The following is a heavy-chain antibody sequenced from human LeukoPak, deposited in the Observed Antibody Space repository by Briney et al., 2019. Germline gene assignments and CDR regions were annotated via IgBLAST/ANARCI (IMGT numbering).Heavy chain of an antibody. D-gene: IGHD1-7*01. J-gene: IGHJ6*03. V-gene: IGHV3-23*01. CDR1: GFTSSSYA. CDR2: ISGSGGST. CDR3: AKRRGLELLYYYYMDV. Sequence: GGSLRLSCAASGFTSSSYAMIWVRQAPGKGLEWVSAISGSGGSTFYADSVKGRFTISRDNSKNTLYLQMNSLRAEDTAVYYCAKRRGLELLYYYYMDVWGKGTTVTVSS.